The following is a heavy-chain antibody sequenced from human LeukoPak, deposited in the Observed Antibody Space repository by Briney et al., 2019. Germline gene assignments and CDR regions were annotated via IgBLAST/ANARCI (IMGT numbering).Heavy chain of an antibody. CDR3: ARDNIGSSGWTGLGY. CDR1: GYTFTSHC. CDR2: IHPSVGVT. D-gene: IGHD6-19*01. J-gene: IGHJ4*02. Sequence: RASVKVSCKASGYTFTSHCIHWVRQAPGQGLEWMGPIHPSVGVTTYAQNFQGRVTVTRDTSTSTVYMELSSLRSEDTAVYYCARDNIGSSGWTGLGYWGQGTLVTVSS. V-gene: IGHV1-46*01.